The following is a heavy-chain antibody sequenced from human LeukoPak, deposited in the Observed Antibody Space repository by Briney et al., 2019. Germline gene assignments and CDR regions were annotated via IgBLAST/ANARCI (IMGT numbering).Heavy chain of an antibody. CDR2: IYYSGTS. D-gene: IGHD3-9*01. CDR3: ARSYSNTGYYYYGMDV. Sequence: SETLSLTCTVSGGSISSSSYYWGWIRQPPGKGLEWIAYIYYSGTSNYNPSLKSRVTISLDTSKNQFSLKMSSVTAADTAVYYCARSYSNTGYYYYGMDVWGQGTPVTVSS. J-gene: IGHJ6*02. CDR1: GGSISSSSYY. V-gene: IGHV4-61*05.